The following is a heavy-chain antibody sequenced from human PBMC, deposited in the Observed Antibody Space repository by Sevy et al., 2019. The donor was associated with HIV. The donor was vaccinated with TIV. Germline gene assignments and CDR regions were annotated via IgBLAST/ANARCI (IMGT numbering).Heavy chain of an antibody. CDR2: INHSGST. CDR3: ARHCSSSSCSHAFDI. D-gene: IGHD2-2*01. J-gene: IGHJ3*02. CDR1: GGSFSGYY. V-gene: IGHV4-34*01. Sequence: LETLSLTCAVYGGSFSGYYWSWIRQPPGKGLEWVGEINHSGSTNYNPSLKSRVTISVDTSNNQFSLKLSSVTAADTAVYYCARHCSSSSCSHAFDIWGQGTMVTVSS.